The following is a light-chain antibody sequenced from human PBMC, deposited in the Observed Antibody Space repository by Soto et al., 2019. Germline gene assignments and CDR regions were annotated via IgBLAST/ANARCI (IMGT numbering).Light chain of an antibody. CDR1: AFPKQY. Sequence: SYELTQPPSVSVSPGQTARITCSGDAFPKQYAYWYQQKPGQAPVVVIHKDSERPSGIPERFSGSNSGTRVTLTIRGVQADDEADYYCQSADSSGTYPVFGGGTKVTVL. V-gene: IGLV3-25*02. CDR2: KDS. J-gene: IGLJ3*02. CDR3: QSADSSGTYPV.